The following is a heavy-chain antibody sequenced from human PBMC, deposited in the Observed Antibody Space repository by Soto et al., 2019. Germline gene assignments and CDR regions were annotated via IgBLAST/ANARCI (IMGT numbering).Heavy chain of an antibody. CDR1: GGTFGSYA. J-gene: IGHJ6*02. V-gene: IGHV1-69*01. CDR3: ARSQGSSTSLEIYYYYYYGMDV. Sequence: VQLVQSGAEVKKPGSSVKVSCKASGGTFGSYAISWVRQAPGQGLEWMGGIIPIPGTANYAQKFQGRLTISADESTSTAYMELSSLRSEDTAVYYCARSQGSSTSLEIYYYYYYGMDVWGQGTTVTVSS. D-gene: IGHD2-2*01. CDR2: IIPIPGTA.